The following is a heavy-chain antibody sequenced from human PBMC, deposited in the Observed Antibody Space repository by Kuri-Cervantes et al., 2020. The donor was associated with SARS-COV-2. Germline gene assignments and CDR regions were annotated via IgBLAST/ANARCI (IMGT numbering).Heavy chain of an antibody. Sequence: GSLRLSCTVSGGSISSSSYYWGWIRQPPGKGLECIGSIYYSGSTYYNPSLKSRVTISVDTSKNQFSLKLSSVTAADTAVYYCARHEWEPYYFDYWGQGTLVTVSS. J-gene: IGHJ4*02. CDR2: IYYSGST. CDR1: GGSISSSSYY. CDR3: ARHEWEPYYFDY. D-gene: IGHD1-26*01. V-gene: IGHV4-39*01.